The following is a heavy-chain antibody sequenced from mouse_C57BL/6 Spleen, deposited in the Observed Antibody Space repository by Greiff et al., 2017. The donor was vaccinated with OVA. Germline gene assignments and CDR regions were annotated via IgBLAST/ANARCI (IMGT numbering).Heavy chain of an antibody. J-gene: IGHJ2*01. V-gene: IGHV1-55*01. CDR3: ARRAYDYDGDYFDY. CDR1: GYTFTSYW. CDR2: IYPGSGST. Sequence: QVQLQQPGAELVKPGASVKVSCKASGYTFTSYWMHWVKQRPGQGLEWIGDIYPGSGSTNYNEKFKSKATLTVDTSSSTAYMQLSSLTSEDSAIYYCARRAYDYDGDYFDYWGQGTTLTVSS. D-gene: IGHD2-4*01.